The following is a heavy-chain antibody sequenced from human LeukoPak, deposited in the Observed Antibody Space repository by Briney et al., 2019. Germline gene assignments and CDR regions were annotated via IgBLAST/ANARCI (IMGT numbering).Heavy chain of an antibody. Sequence: GGSLRLSCAASGFTFSSYGMIWVRQAPGKGLEWISYISSSSNTIYYADSVKGRFTISRDNAKNSLYLQVSSLRAEDTAVYYCARDSGGVRLVDYWGQGTLVTVSS. CDR1: GFTFSSYG. CDR3: ARDSGGVRLVDY. D-gene: IGHD2-21*01. V-gene: IGHV3-48*01. J-gene: IGHJ4*02. CDR2: ISSSSNTI.